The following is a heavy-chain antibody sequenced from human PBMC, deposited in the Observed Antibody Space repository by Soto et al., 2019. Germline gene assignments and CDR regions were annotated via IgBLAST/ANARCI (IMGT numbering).Heavy chain of an antibody. D-gene: IGHD2-2*01. CDR2: IIPIFGTA. CDR3: ARHAPAACYYYGMDV. Sequence: QVQLVQSGAEVKKPGSSVKVSCKASGGTFSSYAISWVRQAPEQGLEWMGGIIPIFGTANYAQKFQGRVTITADESTSTAYRERSSLRSEDTAVDYWARHAPAACYYYGMDVWGQGTTVTVSS. J-gene: IGHJ6*02. V-gene: IGHV1-69*12. CDR1: GGTFSSYA.